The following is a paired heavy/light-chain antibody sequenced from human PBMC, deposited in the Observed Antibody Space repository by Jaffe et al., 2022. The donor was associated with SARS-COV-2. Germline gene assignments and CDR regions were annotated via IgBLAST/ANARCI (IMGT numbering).Heavy chain of an antibody. V-gene: IGHV3-15*01. D-gene: IGHD6-13*01. CDR1: GITFSNAW. CDR3: ATDRGAATGTVFAMDL. Sequence: EVQLVESGGGLVTPGGSLRLSCAASGITFSNAWMSWVRQAPGKGLEWVGRIKSKTDGGTADYAAPVKGRFIISRDDSENMVYVQLNSLKSEDTAVYYCATDRGAATGTVFAMDLWGQGTTVTVSS. J-gene: IGHJ6*02. CDR2: IKSKTDGGTA.
Light chain of an antibody. CDR2: WAS. V-gene: IGKV4-1*01. CDR1: QNILYSSNNKNY. Sequence: DIVMTQSPDSLAVSLGERATINCKSSQNILYSSNNKNYLAWYQQKSGQPPRLLIYWASSRESGVPDRISGSGSATDFTLTISSLQAEDVAVYYCQQYYSIPWTFGQGTKVEI. CDR3: QQYYSIPWT. J-gene: IGKJ1*01.